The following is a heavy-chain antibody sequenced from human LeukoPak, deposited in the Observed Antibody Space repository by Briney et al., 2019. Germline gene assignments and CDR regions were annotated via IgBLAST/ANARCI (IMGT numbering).Heavy chain of an antibody. CDR2: ISYDGSNK. CDR3: EAGSSSVDY. J-gene: IGHJ4*02. V-gene: IGHV3-30-3*01. D-gene: IGHD6-6*01. Sequence: GGSLRLPCAAAGFTFSSYAMHWVRQAPGKGLEWVAVISYDGSNKYYADSVKRRFTISRDNSKNTLYLQMNSLRAEDTAVYYCEAGSSSVDYWGQGTLVTVSS. CDR1: GFTFSSYA.